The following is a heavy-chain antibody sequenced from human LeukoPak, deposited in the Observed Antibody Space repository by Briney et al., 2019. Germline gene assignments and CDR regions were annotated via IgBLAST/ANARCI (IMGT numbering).Heavy chain of an antibody. CDR1: GFTFSSYG. D-gene: IGHD6-13*01. V-gene: IGHV3-30*02. J-gene: IGHJ4*02. Sequence: GGSLRLSCAASGFTFSSYGMHWVRQAPGKGLEWAAFIRYDGSNKYYADSVKGRFTISRDNSKNTLYLQMNSLRAEDTAVYYCAKDSLPVVAAAGLQPPDYWGQGTLVTVSS. CDR2: IRYDGSNK. CDR3: AKDSLPVVAAAGLQPPDY.